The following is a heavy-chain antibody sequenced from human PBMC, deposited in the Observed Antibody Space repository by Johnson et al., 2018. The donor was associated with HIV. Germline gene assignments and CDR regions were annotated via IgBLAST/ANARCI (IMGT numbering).Heavy chain of an antibody. CDR1: GFTFDAYA. J-gene: IGHJ3*02. CDR3: ARDSTAGPDKGLDYVGAFDI. CDR2: ISWNRGSI. V-gene: IGHV3-9*01. Sequence: VPLVESGGGVVQPGRSLRLSCAASGFTFDAYAMHWVRQAPGKGLEWVSGISWNRGSIGSADSVTGRFTISRDKAKNTLYLQMNSLRAEDTAVYYCARDSTAGPDKGLDYVGAFDIWGQGTMVTVSS. D-gene: IGHD4-17*01.